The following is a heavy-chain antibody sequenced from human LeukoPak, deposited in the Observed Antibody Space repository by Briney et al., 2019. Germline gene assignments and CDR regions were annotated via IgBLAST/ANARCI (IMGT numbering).Heavy chain of an antibody. CDR3: ARQRGSNCSGGSCYSNFDY. J-gene: IGHJ4*02. V-gene: IGHV4-59*01. CDR1: GGSFSGYY. Sequence: SETLSLTCAVYGGSFSGYYWSWIRQPPGKGLKWIGYIYYSGSTNYNPSLKSRVTISVDTSKNQFSLKLSSVTAADTAVYYCARQRGSNCSGGSCYSNFDYWGQGTLVTVSS. D-gene: IGHD2-15*01. CDR2: IYYSGST.